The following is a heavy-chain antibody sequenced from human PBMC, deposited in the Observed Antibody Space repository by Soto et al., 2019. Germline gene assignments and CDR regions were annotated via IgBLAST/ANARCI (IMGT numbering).Heavy chain of an antibody. V-gene: IGHV3-33*01. CDR2: IWYDGSNK. J-gene: IGHJ4*02. Sequence: QVQLVESGGGVVQPGRSLRLSCAASGFTFSSYGMHWVRQAPGKGLEWVAVIWYDGSNKYYADSVKGRFTISRDNSKNTLYLQMNSLRAEDTAVYYCASLFGLVQDVDYWGQGTLVTVSS. CDR1: GFTFSSYG. D-gene: IGHD6-19*01. CDR3: ASLFGLVQDVDY.